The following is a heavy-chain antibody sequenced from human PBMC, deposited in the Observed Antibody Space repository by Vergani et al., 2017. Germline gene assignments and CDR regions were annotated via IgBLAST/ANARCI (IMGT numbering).Heavy chain of an antibody. Sequence: QVQLVESGGGVVQPGGSLRLSCAASGFTFSSYGMHWVRQAPGKGLEWVAFIRYDGSNKYYADSVKGRFTISRDNSKNTLYLQMNSLRAEATAVYYCANRLGVGLIAVEGLGYFQHWGQGTLVTVSS. V-gene: IGHV3-30*02. J-gene: IGHJ1*01. CDR2: IRYDGSNK. CDR1: GFTFSSYG. CDR3: ANRLGVGLIAVEGLGYFQH. D-gene: IGHD6-19*01.